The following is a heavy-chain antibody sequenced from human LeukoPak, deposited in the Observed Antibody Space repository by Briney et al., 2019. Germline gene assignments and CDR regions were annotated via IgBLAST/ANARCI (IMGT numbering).Heavy chain of an antibody. J-gene: IGHJ3*02. Sequence: SGGSLRLSCAASGFTFSDYYMSWIRQPPGKGLEWIGSIYHSGSTYYNPSLKSRVTMSVDTSKNQFSLKLSSVTAADTAVYYCARERGGSSAGAFDIWGQGTMVTVSS. D-gene: IGHD3-16*01. CDR2: IYHSGST. CDR1: GFTFSDYY. CDR3: ARERGGSSAGAFDI. V-gene: IGHV4-38-2*02.